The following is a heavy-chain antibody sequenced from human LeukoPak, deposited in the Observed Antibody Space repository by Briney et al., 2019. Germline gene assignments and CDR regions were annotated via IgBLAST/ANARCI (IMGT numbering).Heavy chain of an antibody. D-gene: IGHD3-22*01. CDR3: ARDADSSGLNWFDP. CDR2: INPNSGGT. J-gene: IGHJ5*02. V-gene: IGHV1-2*02. Sequence: GASVKVSCRASGFTFTTYAIHWVRQAPGQGLEWMGWINPNSGGTNYAQKFQGRVTMTRDTSISTAYMELSRLRSDDTAVYYCARDADSSGLNWFDPWGQGTLVTVSS. CDR1: GFTFTTYA.